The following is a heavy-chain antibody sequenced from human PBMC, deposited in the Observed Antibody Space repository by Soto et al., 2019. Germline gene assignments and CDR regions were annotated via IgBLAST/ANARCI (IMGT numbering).Heavy chain of an antibody. Sequence: TSETLSLSCTVSGGSSNSGGYYWTWIRQHPGKGLEWIGDIFYSRTTSYNPSLKSRVSIPGDTSKNQFSLTLRSVTAADSAVYYCARESRGELAYFFDFWGQGTPVTVSS. J-gene: IGHJ4*01. CDR3: ARESRGELAYFFDF. CDR1: GGSSNSGGYY. D-gene: IGHD3-16*01. CDR2: IFYSRTT. V-gene: IGHV4-31*03.